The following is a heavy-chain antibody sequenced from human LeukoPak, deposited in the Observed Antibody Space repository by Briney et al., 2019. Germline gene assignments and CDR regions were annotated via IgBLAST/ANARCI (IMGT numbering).Heavy chain of an antibody. D-gene: IGHD1-14*01. CDR2: ISSSSRYI. V-gene: IGHV3-21*01. CDR3: ARENHGSFDY. CDR1: GFSFSTWS. Sequence: GGSLRLSCAASGFSFSTWSVNLVRQAPGKGLEWVSSISSSSRYIYYADSVKGRFTISRDNAKNSLYLQMNSLRAEDTAVYYCARENHGSFDYWGQGTLVTVSS. J-gene: IGHJ4*02.